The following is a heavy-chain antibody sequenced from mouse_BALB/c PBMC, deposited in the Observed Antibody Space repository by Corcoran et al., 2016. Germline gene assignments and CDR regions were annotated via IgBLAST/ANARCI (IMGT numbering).Heavy chain of an antibody. CDR2: ISCYNGAT. V-gene: IGHV1S34*01. D-gene: IGHD2-3*01. CDR3: ARVGRDGYWDY. J-gene: IGHJ2*01. CDR1: GYSFTGYY. Sequence: LVKTGASVKISCKASGYSFTGYYMHWVKQSHGTSLEWIGYISCYNGATSYNQKFKGKATFTVDTSSSTAYMQFNSLTSEDSAVYYCARVGRDGYWDYWGQGTTLTVSS.